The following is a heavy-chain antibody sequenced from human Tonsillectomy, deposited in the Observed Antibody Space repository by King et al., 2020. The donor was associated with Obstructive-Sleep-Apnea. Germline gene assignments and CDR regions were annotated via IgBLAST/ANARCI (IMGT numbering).Heavy chain of an antibody. Sequence: VQLVQSGGGLVQPGGSLRLSCAASGFTFSSYSMNWVRQAPGKGLEWVSYISSSSSTIYYADSVKGRFTISRDNAKNSLYLQMNSLRAEDTAVYYCARNLGGGYCSSTSGHENDYWGQGTLVTVSS. CDR1: GFTFSSYS. D-gene: IGHD2-2*01. J-gene: IGHJ4*02. V-gene: IGHV3-48*04. CDR3: ARNLGGGYCSSTSGHENDY. CDR2: ISSSSSTI.